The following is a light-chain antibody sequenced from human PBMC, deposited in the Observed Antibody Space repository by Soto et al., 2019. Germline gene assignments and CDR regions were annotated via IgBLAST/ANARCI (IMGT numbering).Light chain of an antibody. J-gene: IGKJ1*01. CDR1: QTINNN. CDR2: GAS. V-gene: IGKV3-15*01. CDR3: QQYNNWPQT. Sequence: VMTQAPATLSVSPGERVTLSCRASQTINNNVAWYQLKDGQVPRLLIYGASTRAADVPARFSGGGSGTEFTLTISSLRSEDFAEYHCQQYNNWPQTFGQGTKVEIK.